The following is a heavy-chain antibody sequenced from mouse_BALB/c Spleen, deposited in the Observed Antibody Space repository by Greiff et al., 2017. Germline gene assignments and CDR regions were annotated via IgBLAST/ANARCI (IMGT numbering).Heavy chain of an antibody. CDR3: ARDRYYGSSYGYAMDY. V-gene: IGHV7-3*02. CDR1: GFTFTDYY. Sequence: EVNLVESGGGLVQPGGSLRLSCATSGFTFTDYYMSWVRQPPGKALEWLGFIRNKANGYTTEYSASVKGRFTISRDNSQSILYLQMNTLRAEDSATYYCARDRYYGSSYGYAMDYWGQGTSVTVSS. J-gene: IGHJ4*01. D-gene: IGHD1-1*01. CDR2: IRNKANGYTT.